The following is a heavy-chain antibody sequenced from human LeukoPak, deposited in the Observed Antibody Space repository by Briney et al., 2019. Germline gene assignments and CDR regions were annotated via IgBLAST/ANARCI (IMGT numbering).Heavy chain of an antibody. CDR2: FDPEDGET. CDR3: ARGNDYGDHGRDGFDI. CDR1: GYTLTELS. J-gene: IGHJ3*02. D-gene: IGHD4-17*01. V-gene: IGHV1-24*01. Sequence: ASVKVSCKVSGYTLTELSMHWVRQAPGKGLEWMGGFDPEDGETIYAQKFQGRVTMTEDTSTDTAYMELSSLRSEDTAVYYCARGNDYGDHGRDGFDIWGQGTLVTVSS.